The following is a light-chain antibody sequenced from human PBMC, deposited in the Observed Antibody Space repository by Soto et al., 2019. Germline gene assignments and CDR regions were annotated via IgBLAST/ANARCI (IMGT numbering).Light chain of an antibody. V-gene: IGKV3-20*01. CDR2: GAS. CDR3: QQYGSSGT. Sequence: EIVLTQSPGTLSLSPGERETLSCSASQSVSNNYLAWYQQKPGQAPRLLIYGASNRATGIPDRFSGSGSGTDFTLTISRLEPEDFAGYYCQQYGSSGTFGQGTKVDIK. J-gene: IGKJ1*01. CDR1: QSVSNNY.